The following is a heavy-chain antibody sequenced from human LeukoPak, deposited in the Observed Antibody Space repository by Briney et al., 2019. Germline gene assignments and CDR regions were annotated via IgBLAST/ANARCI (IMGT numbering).Heavy chain of an antibody. Sequence: GRSLRLSCAASGFTFSSYAMHWVRQAPGKGLEWVAVISYDGSNKYYADSVKGRFTISRDNSKNTLYLQMNSLRAEDTAVYYCARDPEYSYGPGYFDYWGQGTLVTVSS. CDR1: GFTFSSYA. CDR2: ISYDGSNK. V-gene: IGHV3-30-3*01. J-gene: IGHJ4*02. D-gene: IGHD5-18*01. CDR3: ARDPEYSYGPGYFDY.